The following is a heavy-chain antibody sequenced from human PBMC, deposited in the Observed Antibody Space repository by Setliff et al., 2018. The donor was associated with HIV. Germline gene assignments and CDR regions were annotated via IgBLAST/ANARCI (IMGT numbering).Heavy chain of an antibody. Sequence: GESLKISCQCSGFTFTHYWIGWVRQMPGKGLEWMGFVYPGDSDSRYSPPLQGQVTISADTSLKTAHLQWSSLKASDTATYFCVRLNRGSTWSIASDRGFFDPWGQGTLVTVSS. CDR3: VRLNRGSTWSIASDRGFFDP. CDR2: VYPGDSDS. CDR1: GFTFTHYW. J-gene: IGHJ5*02. V-gene: IGHV5-51*01. D-gene: IGHD3-10*01.